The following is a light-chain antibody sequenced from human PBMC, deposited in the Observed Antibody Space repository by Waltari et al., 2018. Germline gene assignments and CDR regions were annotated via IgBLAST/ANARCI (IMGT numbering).Light chain of an antibody. CDR2: DVN. CDR1: TSTIGRYYY. CDR3: SSYTTTSTYV. J-gene: IGLJ1*01. V-gene: IGLV2-14*03. Sequence: QSALTQPASVSGSPGQPITISCTGTTSTIGRYYYVSWYQHHPGKAPKLMIFDVNERPSGVSNRFSGSKSGNAASLTISGLQAEDEAHYYCSSYTTTSTYVFGTGTKVTVL.